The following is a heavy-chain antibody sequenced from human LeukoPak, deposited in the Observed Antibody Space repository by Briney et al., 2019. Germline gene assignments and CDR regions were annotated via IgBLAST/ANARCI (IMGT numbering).Heavy chain of an antibody. D-gene: IGHD2-2*01. CDR1: GFTFSTYA. J-gene: IGHJ6*03. V-gene: IGHV3-23*01. Sequence: GWSLRLSCVASGFTFSTYAMSWLRQAPGKGLEWVSAISGSGGSTHYPDSVKGRFTISSAHSKNTLYLQTNNPTAEDTAVYYCAKEFVPAATLSYYYMDVWGRGTTVTVSS. CDR3: AKEFVPAATLSYYYMDV. CDR2: ISGSGGST.